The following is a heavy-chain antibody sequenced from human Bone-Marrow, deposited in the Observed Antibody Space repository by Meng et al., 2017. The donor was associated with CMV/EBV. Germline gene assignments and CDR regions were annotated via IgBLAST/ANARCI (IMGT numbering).Heavy chain of an antibody. D-gene: IGHD3-16*01. J-gene: IGHJ5*02. CDR2: IIPILAIA. V-gene: IGHV1-69*02. CDR3: ARVGGIRDL. CDR1: GDTSSSYT. Sequence: KVSCTASGDTSSSYTISWVRQTPGQGLEWMGRIIPILAIANHAKKFQGRVIITADKSTSTAYMEMSSLRSEDTAIYFCARVGGIRDLWGQGTLVTVSS.